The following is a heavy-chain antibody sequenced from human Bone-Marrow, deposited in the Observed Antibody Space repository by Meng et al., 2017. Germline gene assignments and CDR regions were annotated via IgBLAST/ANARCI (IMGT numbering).Heavy chain of an antibody. V-gene: IGHV3-15*01. D-gene: IGHD1-26*01. J-gene: IGHJ4*02. CDR1: GFYFNNAW. Sequence: VESGGDLVKPGGFLRLSCAGSGFYFNNAWMSWVRQAPGKGLELVGRIKSNTDGGTAEYAAPVTGRFTISRDDSKSTLYLQMSGLRIDDTGVYYCTWDDKAVSDYWGQGTLVTVSS. CDR2: IKSNTDGGTA. CDR3: TWDDKAVSDY.